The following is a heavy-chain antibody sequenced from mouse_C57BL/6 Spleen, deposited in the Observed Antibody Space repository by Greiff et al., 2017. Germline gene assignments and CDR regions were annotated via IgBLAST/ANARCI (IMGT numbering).Heavy chain of an antibody. V-gene: IGHV1-26*01. D-gene: IGHD1-1*01. CDR2: INPNNGGT. CDR3: ARLGITTVVAYYAMDY. J-gene: IGHJ4*01. CDR1: GYTFTDYY. Sequence: EVQLQQSGPELVKPGASVKISCKASGYTFTDYYMNWVKQSHGKSLEWIGDINPNNGGTSYNQKFKGKATLTVDKSSSTAYMELRSLTSEDSAVYYCARLGITTVVAYYAMDYWGQGTSVTVSS.